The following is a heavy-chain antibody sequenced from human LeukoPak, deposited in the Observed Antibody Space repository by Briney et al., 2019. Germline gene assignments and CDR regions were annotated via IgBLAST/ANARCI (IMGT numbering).Heavy chain of an antibody. V-gene: IGHV4-4*07. D-gene: IGHD3-22*01. Sequence: PSETLSLTCTVSGGSISSYYWSWIRQPAGKGLEWIGRIYTSGSTNYNPSLKSRVTMSVDTSKNQFSLKLSSVTAADTAVYYCARGGHYYDSSGYPDIWGQGTMVTVSS. CDR1: GGSISSYY. CDR3: ARGGHYYDSSGYPDI. J-gene: IGHJ3*02. CDR2: IYTSGST.